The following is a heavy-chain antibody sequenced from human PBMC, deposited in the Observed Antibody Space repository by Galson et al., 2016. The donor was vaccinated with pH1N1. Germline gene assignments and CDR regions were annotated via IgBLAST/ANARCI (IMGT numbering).Heavy chain of an antibody. J-gene: IGHJ4*02. V-gene: IGHV1-46*01. CDR3: ASRSSGQLHFDY. CDR1: GYTFITYY. D-gene: IGHD3-22*01. CDR2: INPSGVST. Sequence: SVKVSCKASGYTFITYYIHWVRQVPGQGLEWLGIINPSGVSTTYAQKFQGRVTVTRDTSTSTVHMELSSLRSEDTAVYYCASRSSGQLHFDYWGQGTLVTVSS.